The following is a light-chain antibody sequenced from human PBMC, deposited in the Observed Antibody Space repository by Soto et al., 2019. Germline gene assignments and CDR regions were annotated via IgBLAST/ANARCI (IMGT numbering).Light chain of an antibody. CDR2: AAS. CDR1: QTISSY. CDR3: QQSSRTPCT. V-gene: IGKV1-39*01. J-gene: IGKJ1*01. Sequence: DIQMTQSPSSLSASVGDRVTITCRASQTISSYLNWYQQKPGKAPKLLIYAASTLESGVPSRFSGNRSGTDFTLTISSLQPEDFAAYYCQQSSRTPCTFCQGTKVEIK.